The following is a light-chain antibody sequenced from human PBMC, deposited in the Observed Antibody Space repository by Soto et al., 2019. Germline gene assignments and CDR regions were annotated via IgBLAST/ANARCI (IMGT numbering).Light chain of an antibody. J-gene: IGKJ3*01. V-gene: IGKV1-39*01. CDR2: FAS. Sequence: DIQMTQSPSSLSASVGDRVTITCRASQNIYSYLNWYQQKPGKAPKLLIYFASSLQSGVPSTFSGSGSGTDFTLTITSLQPEDFATYYCQQSYSSLPTFGPGTTVDIK. CDR1: QNIYSY. CDR3: QQSYSSLPT.